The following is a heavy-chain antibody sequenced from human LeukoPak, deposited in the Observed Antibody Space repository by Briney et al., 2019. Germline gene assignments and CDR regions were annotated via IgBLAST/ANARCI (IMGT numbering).Heavy chain of an antibody. CDR2: ISSSCSYT. CDR1: GFTFSDYY. Sequence: GGSLRLSCAASGFTFSDYYMSWIRQAPGKGLEWVSYISSSCSYTNYADSVKGRFTISRDNAKNSLYLQMNSLRAEDTAVHYCARDGDYGDYALDIWGQGTMVTVSS. V-gene: IGHV3-11*06. CDR3: ARDGDYGDYALDI. D-gene: IGHD4-17*01. J-gene: IGHJ3*02.